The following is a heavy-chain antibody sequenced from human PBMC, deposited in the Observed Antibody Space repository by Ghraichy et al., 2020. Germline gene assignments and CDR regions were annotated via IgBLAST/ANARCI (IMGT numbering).Heavy chain of an antibody. D-gene: IGHD3-22*01. CDR2: INPNSGGT. CDR1: GYTFTGYY. CDR3: ARDHRRVLKASITMIVPQFDP. J-gene: IGHJ5*02. Sequence: ASVKVSCKASGYTFTGYYMHWVRQAPGQGLEWMGWINPNSGGTNYAQKFQGRVTMTRDTSISTAYMELSRLRSDDTAVYYCARDHRRVLKASITMIVPQFDPWGQGTLVTVSS. V-gene: IGHV1-2*02.